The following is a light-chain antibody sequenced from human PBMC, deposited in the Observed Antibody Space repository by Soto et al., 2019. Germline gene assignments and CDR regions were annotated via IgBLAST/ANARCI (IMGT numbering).Light chain of an antibody. CDR2: GAS. CDR3: HQRQSWPRT. CDR1: QSVSSN. J-gene: IGKJ1*01. Sequence: EIIITQSPATLSVSPGERATLSCRASQSVSSNLAWYQQKPGQAPRLLIYGASTRATGIPARFSGSGSGTDFTLTISDVEPEDFAVYYCHQRQSWPRTFGQGTMVDVK. V-gene: IGKV3-15*01.